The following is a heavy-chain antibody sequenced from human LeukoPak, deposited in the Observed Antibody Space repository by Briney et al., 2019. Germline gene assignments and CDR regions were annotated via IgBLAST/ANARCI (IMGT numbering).Heavy chain of an antibody. Sequence: GALRLSCAASGFTFSSYGMHWVRQAPGKGLEWVAVISYDGSNKYYADSVKGRFTISRDNSKNTLYLQMNSLRAEDTAVYYCARHQRRGLVGAYFPYDYWGQGTLVTVSS. CDR2: ISYDGSNK. D-gene: IGHD1-26*01. V-gene: IGHV3-30*03. J-gene: IGHJ4*02. CDR3: ARHQRRGLVGAYFPYDY. CDR1: GFTFSSYG.